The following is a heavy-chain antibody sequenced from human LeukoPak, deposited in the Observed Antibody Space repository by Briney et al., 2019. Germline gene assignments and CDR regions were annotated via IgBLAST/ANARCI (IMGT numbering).Heavy chain of an antibody. J-gene: IGHJ4*02. CDR3: ARGGEDSSSWYPYY. V-gene: IGHV1-69*05. CDR1: GGTFSSYA. CDR2: IIPIFGTA. D-gene: IGHD6-13*01. Sequence: SVKVSCKASGGTFSSYAISWVRQAPGQGLEWMGGIIPIFGTANYAQKFQGRVTITTDESTSTAYMELSSLRAEDTAVYYCARGGEDSSSWYPYYWGQGTLVTVSS.